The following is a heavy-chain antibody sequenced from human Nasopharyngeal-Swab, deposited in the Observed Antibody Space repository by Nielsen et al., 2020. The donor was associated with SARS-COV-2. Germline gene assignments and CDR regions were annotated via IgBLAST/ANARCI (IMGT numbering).Heavy chain of an antibody. Sequence: SETRSLTCTVSGGSISSSSYYWGWIRQPPGKGLEWIGSIYYSGSTYYNPSLKSRVTISVDTSKNQFSLKLSSVTAADTAVYYCARSGIVGAIYYWGQGTLVTVSS. V-gene: IGHV4-39*07. CDR1: GGSISSSSYY. D-gene: IGHD1-26*01. CDR2: IYYSGST. CDR3: ARSGIVGAIYY. J-gene: IGHJ4*02.